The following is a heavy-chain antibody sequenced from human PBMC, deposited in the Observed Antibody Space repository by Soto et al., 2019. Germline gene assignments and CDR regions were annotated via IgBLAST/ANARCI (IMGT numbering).Heavy chain of an antibody. J-gene: IGHJ3*02. CDR3: ARGGHYRTGALDS. CDR1: GVSISIGAFS. Sequence: SETLGLTCVLCGVSISIGAFSPRWIRQPPGKGLEWIGYIYHAGITNYNPSFRSRVTISVDRSENQFSLRLTSVTAPDTALYYCARGGHYRTGALDSWGRGTKVTFSS. V-gene: IGHV4-30-2*01. D-gene: IGHD3-3*01. CDR2: IYHAGIT.